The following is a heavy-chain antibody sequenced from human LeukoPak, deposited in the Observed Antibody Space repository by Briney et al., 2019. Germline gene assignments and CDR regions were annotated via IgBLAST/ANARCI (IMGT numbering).Heavy chain of an antibody. CDR3: ARDPGIAVAGDYYYYGMDV. V-gene: IGHV1-18*01. CDR2: ISAYNGNT. CDR1: GYTFTSYG. J-gene: IGHJ6*02. D-gene: IGHD6-19*01. Sequence: ASVKVSCKASGYTFTSYGISWVRQAPGQGLEWMGWISAYNGNTNYAQKLQGRVTMTTDTSTSTAYMELRSLRSDDTDVYYCARDPGIAVAGDYYYYGMDVWGQGTTVTVSS.